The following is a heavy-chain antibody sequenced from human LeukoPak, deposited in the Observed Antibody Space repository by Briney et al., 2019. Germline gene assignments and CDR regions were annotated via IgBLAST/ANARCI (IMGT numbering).Heavy chain of an antibody. CDR3: ASPVAGRWYFDY. V-gene: IGHV1-2*02. CDR1: GYTFTGYY. D-gene: IGHD6-19*01. J-gene: IGHJ4*02. CDR2: INPNSGGT. Sequence: ASVKVSCKASGYTFTGYYMHWVRQAPGQGLEWMGWINPNSGGTNYAQKFQGRGTMTRDTSISTAYMELSRLRSDDTAVYYCASPVAGRWYFDYWGQGTLVTVSS.